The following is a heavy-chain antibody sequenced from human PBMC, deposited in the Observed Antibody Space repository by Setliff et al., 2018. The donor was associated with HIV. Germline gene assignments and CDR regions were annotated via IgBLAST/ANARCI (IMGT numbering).Heavy chain of an antibody. Sequence: ASGFTFGDYAVSWVRQAPGKGLEWVGFIRSRPYGGTTDYAESVKGRFTISRDDSKSIAYLQLNSLKTEDTGVYYCSRDRERFAIFGVAVSLDYWGQGTLVTVSS. CDR3: SRDRERFAIFGVAVSLDY. D-gene: IGHD3-3*01. V-gene: IGHV3-49*04. J-gene: IGHJ4*02. CDR2: IRSRPYGGTT. CDR1: GFTFGDYA.